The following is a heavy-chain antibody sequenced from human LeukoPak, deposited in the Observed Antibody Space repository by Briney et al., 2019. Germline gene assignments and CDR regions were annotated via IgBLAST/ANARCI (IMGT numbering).Heavy chain of an antibody. D-gene: IGHD2-15*01. J-gene: IGHJ6*04. V-gene: IGHV3-23*01. CDR1: GFTFSSYA. CDR3: AKDRRSTFVVVVAAQGDYYYGMDV. CDR2: ISGSGGST. Sequence: PGGSLRLSCAASGFTFSSYAMSWVRQAPGKGLEWVAAISGSGGSTYYADSVKGRFTISRDNSKNTLYLQMNSLRAEDTAVYYCAKDRRSTFVVVVAAQGDYYYGMDVWGKGTTVTVSS.